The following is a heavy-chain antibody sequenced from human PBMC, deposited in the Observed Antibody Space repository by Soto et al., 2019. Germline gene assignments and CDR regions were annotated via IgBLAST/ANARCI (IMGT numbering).Heavy chain of an antibody. CDR3: ARGRGYSGDDHYYYFDMDV. CDR2: SIPIFGTA. CDR1: GGTFNNYP. V-gene: IGHV1-69*01. D-gene: IGHD5-12*01. J-gene: IGHJ6*02. Sequence: QVQLVQSGAEVKKPASSVKVSCKASGGTFNNYPITWVRQAPGEGLEWMGGSIPIFGTANYAQNFQGRVTISVDESTSTAYMDLSSLRSEDTAVYYCARGRGYSGDDHYYYFDMDVWGQGTTVTVS.